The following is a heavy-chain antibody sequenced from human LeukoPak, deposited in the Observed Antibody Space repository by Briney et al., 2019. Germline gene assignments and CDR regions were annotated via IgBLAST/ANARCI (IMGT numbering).Heavy chain of an antibody. CDR2: IYYSGST. CDR3: ARYSYGHRWFDP. V-gene: IGHV4-59*08. J-gene: IGHJ5*02. CDR1: GGSISSYY. Sequence: SETLSLTYTVSGGSISSYYWSWIRQPPGKGLEWIGYIYYSGSTKYNPSLKSRVTISVDTSKNQFSLNLSSVTAADTAVYYCARYSYGHRWFDPWGQGTLVTVSS. D-gene: IGHD5-18*01.